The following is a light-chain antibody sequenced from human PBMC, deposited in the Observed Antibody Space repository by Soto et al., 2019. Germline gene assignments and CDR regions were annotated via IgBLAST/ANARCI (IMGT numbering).Light chain of an antibody. V-gene: IGLV2-8*01. CDR1: SSDVGGYNY. CDR2: EVS. J-gene: IGLJ3*02. CDR3: SSYAGSDNGV. Sequence: ALTQPPSASGSPGQSVTISCTGTSSDVGGYNYVSWYQQHPGKAPKLMIYEVSKRPSGVPDRFSGSKSGNTASLTVSGLQAEDEADYYCSSYAGSDNGVFGGGTKVTVL.